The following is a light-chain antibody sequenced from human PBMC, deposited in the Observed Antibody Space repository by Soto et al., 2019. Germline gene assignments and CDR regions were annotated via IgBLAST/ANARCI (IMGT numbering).Light chain of an antibody. J-gene: IGLJ1*01. V-gene: IGLV2-14*03. Sequence: QSVLTQPASVSGSPGPSITISCTGNSSDVGNNNYVSWYQHNPSRAPKVMNCDVPNRPSGVSNRFSGSKSCNTAPLTLPGLRAVDEADYYGSSFPGSSYVFGTGTKATAL. CDR3: SSFPGSSYV. CDR2: DVP. CDR1: SSDVGNNNY.